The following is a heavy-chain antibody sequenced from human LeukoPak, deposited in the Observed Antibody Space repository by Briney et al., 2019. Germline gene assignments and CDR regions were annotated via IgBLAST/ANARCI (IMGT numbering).Heavy chain of an antibody. J-gene: IGHJ4*02. Sequence: GGSLRLSCAASGFTVSSNYMSWVREAPGKGLEWVSVISAGGGSTYYADSVKGRFTISRDNSKNTLSLQMSSLRAEDTAVYYCARVEPDFTVNYWANWGQGTLVTVSS. D-gene: IGHD3-3*01. V-gene: IGHV3-23*01. CDR2: ISAGGGST. CDR1: GFTVSSNY. CDR3: ARVEPDFTVNYWAN.